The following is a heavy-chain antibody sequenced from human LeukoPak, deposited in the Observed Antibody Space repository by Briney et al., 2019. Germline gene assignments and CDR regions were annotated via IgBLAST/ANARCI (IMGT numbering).Heavy chain of an antibody. CDR2: INPNSGGT. J-gene: IGHJ4*02. CDR1: GYTFTGYY. V-gene: IGHV1-2*02. CDR3: AVLTRKTTVVTRGAAPPGFDY. D-gene: IGHD4-23*01. Sequence: ASVKVSCKASGYTFTGYYMHWVRQAPGQGLEWMGWINPNSGGTNYAQKFQGRVTMTRDTSISTAYMELSRLRSDDTAVYYCAVLTRKTTVVTRGAAPPGFDYWGQGTLVTVSS.